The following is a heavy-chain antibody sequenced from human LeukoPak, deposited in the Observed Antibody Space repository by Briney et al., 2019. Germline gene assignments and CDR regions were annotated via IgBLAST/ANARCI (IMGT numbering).Heavy chain of an antibody. V-gene: IGHV1-18*01. CDR2: ISPYNGNT. D-gene: IGHD2-15*01. CDR1: GYTSTTYG. J-gene: IGHJ5*02. CDR3: ARGGAYCSGGSCPYNWFDP. Sequence: ASVKVSCKASGYTSTTYGITWVRQAPGQGLEWMGWISPYNGNTNYAQNFQGRVTMTTDTSTSTAYMELRSLRSDDTAVYYCARGGAYCSGGSCPYNWFDPWGQGTLVTVFS.